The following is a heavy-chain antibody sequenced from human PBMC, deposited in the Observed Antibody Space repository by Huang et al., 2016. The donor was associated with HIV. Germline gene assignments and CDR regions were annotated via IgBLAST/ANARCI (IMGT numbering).Heavy chain of an antibody. CDR2: VRSKACGGAS. CDR1: GFIFNDFA. Sequence: QLVESGGDSVQSGRSLRLSCRGSGFIFNDFAINWFRQSPGKGLEGLGFVRSKACGGASKSAPSVKDRFTVSRDEAKNVAFLQMDNLQVDDTAIYYCSPSGDDYFYFYMDVWGNGTTVSVS. D-gene: IGHD4-17*01. J-gene: IGHJ6*03. CDR3: SPSGDDYFYFYMDV. V-gene: IGHV3-49*03.